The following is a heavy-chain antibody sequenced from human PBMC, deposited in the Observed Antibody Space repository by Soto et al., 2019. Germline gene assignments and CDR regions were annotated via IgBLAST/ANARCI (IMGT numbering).Heavy chain of an antibody. J-gene: IGHJ6*02. V-gene: IGHV3-23*01. CDR2: ISSRGDKT. D-gene: IGHD5-18*01. CDR3: AKETGYSYGFQPNALDV. CDR1: GFIFSRYA. Sequence: EVQLLESGGGLVQPGGSPTLSCAGSGFIFSRYAMNWVRQAPGKGLEWVSIISSRGDKTSYAESVKGRFTISRDDSKNTLFLHMNSLWAEDTAVYYCAKETGYSYGFQPNALDVWGQGTTVTVSS.